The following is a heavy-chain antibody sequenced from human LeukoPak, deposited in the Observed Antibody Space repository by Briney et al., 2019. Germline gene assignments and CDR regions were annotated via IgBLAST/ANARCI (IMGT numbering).Heavy chain of an antibody. CDR1: GGTVSSYT. D-gene: IGHD6-13*01. J-gene: IGHJ3*02. CDR3: ARVSPTIAAAGTWADAFDI. V-gene: IGHV1-69*02. Sequence: SVKVSCKASGGTVSSYTISWVRQAPGQGLEWMGRIIPILGIANYAQKFQGRVTITADKSTSTAYMELSSLRSEDTAVYYCARVSPTIAAAGTWADAFDIWGQGTMVTVSS. CDR2: IIPILGIA.